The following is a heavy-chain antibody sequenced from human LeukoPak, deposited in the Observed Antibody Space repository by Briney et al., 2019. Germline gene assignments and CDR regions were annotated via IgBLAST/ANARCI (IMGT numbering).Heavy chain of an antibody. CDR3: AKDVTGTKYYYYGMDV. Sequence: GGPLRLSCAASGFTFSSYGMHWVRQAPGKGLEWVAVISYDGSNKYYADSVKGRFTISRDNSKNTLYLQMNSLRAEDTAVYYCAKDVTGTKYYYYGMDVWGQGTTVTVSS. CDR2: ISYDGSNK. V-gene: IGHV3-30*18. J-gene: IGHJ6*02. CDR1: GFTFSSYG. D-gene: IGHD1-7*01.